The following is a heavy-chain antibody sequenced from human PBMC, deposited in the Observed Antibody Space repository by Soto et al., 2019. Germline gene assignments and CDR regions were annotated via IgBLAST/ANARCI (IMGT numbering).Heavy chain of an antibody. V-gene: IGHV1-18*04. CDR3: ARAARYCSTTSCFAFFYWFDP. J-gene: IGHJ5*02. CDR2: ISGFNGNT. CDR1: GFTFTTYG. D-gene: IGHD2-2*01. Sequence: ASVKVSCKALGFTFTTYGFSWVRQAPGQGLEWMGWISGFNGNTDYARKLQDRVTMTRDTSTNTVYMELRSLTSDDTAMYYCARAARYCSTTSCFAFFYWFDPWGQGTLVTVSS.